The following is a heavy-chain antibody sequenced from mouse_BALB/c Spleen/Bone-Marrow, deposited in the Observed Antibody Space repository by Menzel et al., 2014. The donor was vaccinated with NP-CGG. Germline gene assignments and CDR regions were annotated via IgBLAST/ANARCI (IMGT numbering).Heavy chain of an antibody. CDR3: ARNFDGYYYAMDY. CDR2: ILPRSGDI. D-gene: IGHD2-3*01. J-gene: IGHJ4*01. Sequence: QVTLKVCGAELMKPGASVKISCKATGYTFSSYWIEWVKQRPGHGLEWIGEILPRSGDINYNEKFKDKATFTADTSSNTAYMQFSSLTSEDSAVYYCARNFDGYYYAMDYWGQGTSVTSPQ. CDR1: GYTFSSYW. V-gene: IGHV1-9*01.